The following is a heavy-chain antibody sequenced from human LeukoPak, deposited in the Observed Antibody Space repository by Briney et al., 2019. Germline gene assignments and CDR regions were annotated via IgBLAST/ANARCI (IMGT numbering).Heavy chain of an antibody. Sequence: KPSETLSLTCTVSGGSISSHYWSWIRQPPGKGLEWIGYIYYSGSTNYNPSLKSRVTISVDTSKNQFSLKPSSVTAADTAVYYCARSGSGMWQQLVLDHYYYVDVWGKGTTVTVSS. V-gene: IGHV4-59*11. CDR2: IYYSGST. CDR3: ARSGSGMWQQLVLDHYYYVDV. J-gene: IGHJ6*03. CDR1: GGSISSHY. D-gene: IGHD6-13*01.